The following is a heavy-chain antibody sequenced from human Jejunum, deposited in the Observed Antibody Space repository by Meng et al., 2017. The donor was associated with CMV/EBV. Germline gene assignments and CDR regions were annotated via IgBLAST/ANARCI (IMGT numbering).Heavy chain of an antibody. CDR2: ISGDGTAI. Sequence: NYGVTWFRQAPGKGLEWLLYISGDGTAIHYAASVKGRFTISRDYAKNSLHLQMNSLRAEDTAVYYCARDRRDFLEGWYYYYGMDVWGQGTTVTVSS. CDR1: NYG. D-gene: IGHD3-3*01. V-gene: IGHV3-48*04. J-gene: IGHJ6*02. CDR3: ARDRRDFLEGWYYYYGMDV.